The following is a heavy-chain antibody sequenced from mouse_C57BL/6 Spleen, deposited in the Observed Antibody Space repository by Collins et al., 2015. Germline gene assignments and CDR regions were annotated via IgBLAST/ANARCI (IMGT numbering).Heavy chain of an antibody. J-gene: IGHJ2*01. CDR3: TRETRGGNPVYFDY. CDR2: IYPGNSDT. CDR1: GYTFTSYW. V-gene: IGHV1-5*01. Sequence: EVQLQQSGTVLARPGASVKMSCKTSGYTFTSYWMHWVKQRPGQGLEWIGGIYPGNSDTRYNQKFKGKAKLTAVTSASTAYMELSSLTNEDSAVYYCTRETRGGNPVYFDYWGQGTTLTVSS. D-gene: IGHD2-1*01.